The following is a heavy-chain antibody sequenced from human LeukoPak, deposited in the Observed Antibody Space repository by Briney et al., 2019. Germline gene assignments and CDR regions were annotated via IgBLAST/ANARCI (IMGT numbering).Heavy chain of an antibody. CDR2: VSGTGGRT. CDR3: AKGASGSGYLYYYYYGMDV. D-gene: IGHD3-3*01. J-gene: IGHJ6*02. V-gene: IGHV3-23*01. Sequence: GGSLRLSCAASGFTFSTYAMSWVRQAPGKGLEWVSVVSGTGGRTYYADSVKGRFTISRDNSKNTLYLQMNSLRAEDTAVYYCAKGASGSGYLYYYYYGMDVWGQGTTVTVSS. CDR1: GFTFSTYA.